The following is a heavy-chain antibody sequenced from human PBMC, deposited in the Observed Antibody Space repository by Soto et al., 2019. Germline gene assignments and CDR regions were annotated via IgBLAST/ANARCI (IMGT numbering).Heavy chain of an antibody. J-gene: IGHJ6*02. Sequence: QVQLVQSGAEVKKPRASVKVSCQVSGYTLTELSMHWVRQAPGKGLEWMGGFDPEDGETIYAQKFQGRVTMTEATSTATAYMELSSLRSEDTAVYYCATFGVDFWSGYGLRRYGMDVWGQGTTVTVSS. V-gene: IGHV1-24*01. D-gene: IGHD3-3*01. CDR2: FDPEDGET. CDR1: GYTLTELS. CDR3: ATFGVDFWSGYGLRRYGMDV.